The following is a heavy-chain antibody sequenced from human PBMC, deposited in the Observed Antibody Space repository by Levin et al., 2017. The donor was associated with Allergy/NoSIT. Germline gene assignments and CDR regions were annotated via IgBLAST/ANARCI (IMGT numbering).Heavy chain of an antibody. D-gene: IGHD6-13*01. CDR3: AKDKQQLPTEGDYFDY. J-gene: IGHJ4*02. CDR2: ISGSGGST. CDR1: GFTFSSYA. V-gene: IGHV3-23*01. Sequence: GGSLRLSCAASGFTFSSYAMSWVRQAPGKGLEWVSAISGSGGSTYYADSVKGRFTISRDNSKNTLYLQMNSLRAEDTAVYYCAKDKQQLPTEGDYFDYWGQGTLVTVSS.